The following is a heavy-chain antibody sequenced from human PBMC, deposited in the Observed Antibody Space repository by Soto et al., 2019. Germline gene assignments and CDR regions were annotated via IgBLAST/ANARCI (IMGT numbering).Heavy chain of an antibody. J-gene: IGHJ6*02. CDR1: GYTFTSYY. CDR2: INPSGGST. D-gene: IGHD2-8*01. Sequence: QVQLVQSGAEVKKPGASVKVSCKASGYTFTSYYMHWVRQAPGQGLEWMGIINPSGGSTSYAQKFQGRVTMTRDTSTSTVYMELSSLRSEDTAVYYCARQARYCTNGVCSAYGMDVWGQGTTVTASS. V-gene: IGHV1-46*01. CDR3: ARQARYCTNGVCSAYGMDV.